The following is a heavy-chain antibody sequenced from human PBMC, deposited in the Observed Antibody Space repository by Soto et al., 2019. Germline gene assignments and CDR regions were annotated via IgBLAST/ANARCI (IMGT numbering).Heavy chain of an antibody. V-gene: IGHV3-23*01. Sequence: GGSLRLSCAASGFTFSSYAMSWVRQAPGKGLEWVSAISGSGGSTYYADSVKGRFTISRDNSKNTLYLQMNSLRAEDTAVYYCAKDDKDGDSFRSYYYMDVWGKGTTVTVSS. J-gene: IGHJ6*03. CDR2: ISGSGGST. CDR3: AKDDKDGDSFRSYYYMDV. D-gene: IGHD3-10*01. CDR1: GFTFSSYA.